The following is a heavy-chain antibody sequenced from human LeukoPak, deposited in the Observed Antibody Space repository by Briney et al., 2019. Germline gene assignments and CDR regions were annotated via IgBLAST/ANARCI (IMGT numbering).Heavy chain of an antibody. J-gene: IGHJ4*02. CDR1: GFRFDDYA. V-gene: IGHV3-9*01. D-gene: IGHD3-22*01. Sequence: GRSLRLSCAASGFRFDDYAMHWVRQAPGKGLEWVPGISWNGGSIGYADSVKGRFTISRDNAKNFLYLQMKSLRAEDTALYYCTKDIGIVVLTTGFEYWGQGTLVTVSS. CDR3: TKDIGIVVLTTGFEY. CDR2: ISWNGGSI.